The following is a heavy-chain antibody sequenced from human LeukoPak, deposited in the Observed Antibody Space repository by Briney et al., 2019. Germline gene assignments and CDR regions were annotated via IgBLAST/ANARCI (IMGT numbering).Heavy chain of an antibody. J-gene: IGHJ5*02. CDR1: GFTFSDYY. CDR2: ISSSGSTI. CDR3: ARNLLVFATWFDP. D-gene: IGHD2-21*01. Sequence: GGSLRLSCAASGFTFSDYYMSWIRQAPGKGLEWVSYISSSGSTIYSAEPVKGRFTISRDNAKNSLYLQMNSLRAEDTAVYYCARNLLVFATWFDPWGQGTLVTVSS. V-gene: IGHV3-11*01.